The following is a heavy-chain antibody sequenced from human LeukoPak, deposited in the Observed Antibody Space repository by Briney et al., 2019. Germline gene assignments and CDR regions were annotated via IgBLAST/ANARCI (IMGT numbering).Heavy chain of an antibody. CDR2: ISSNGGST. CDR3: ARVVGPTDAFDI. D-gene: IGHD1-26*01. CDR1: GFTFSSYA. Sequence: GGSLRLSCAASGFTFSSYAMHWVRQAPGKGLEYVSAISSNGGSTYYANSVKGRFTISRDNSKNTLYLQMGSLRAEDMAVYYCARVVGPTDAFDIWGQGTMVTVSS. V-gene: IGHV3-64*01. J-gene: IGHJ3*02.